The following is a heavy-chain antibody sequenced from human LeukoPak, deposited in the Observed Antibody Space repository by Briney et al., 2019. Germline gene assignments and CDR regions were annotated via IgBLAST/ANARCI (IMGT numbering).Heavy chain of an antibody. V-gene: IGHV4-4*07. CDR2: IHTSGST. D-gene: IGHD6-13*01. CDR1: GGSISSYY. J-gene: IGHJ5*02. Sequence: SETLSLTCTVSGGSISSYYWSWIRQPAGKGLEWIGRIHTSGSTNYNPSLKSRVTMSVDTSKNQFSLKLSSVTAADTAVYYCARDQSELLYFEQQLVGEGWFDTWGQGTLVTVSS. CDR3: ARDQSELLYFEQQLVGEGWFDT.